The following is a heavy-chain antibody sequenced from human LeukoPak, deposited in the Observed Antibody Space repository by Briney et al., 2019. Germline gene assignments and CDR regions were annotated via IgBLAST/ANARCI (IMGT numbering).Heavy chain of an antibody. CDR1: GGSISTSITPTS. Sequence: PSETLSLTCTVSGGSISTSITPTSWHWVRQPPGKGLEWIGSIHYSGTTYYNPSLESLATISVDTSKNQFSVKLTSVTAADTAVYYCARKGTIAPTGASHFDYWGRGTLVTVSS. CDR2: IHYSGTT. V-gene: IGHV4-39*01. J-gene: IGHJ4*02. D-gene: IGHD6-13*01. CDR3: ARKGTIAPTGASHFDY.